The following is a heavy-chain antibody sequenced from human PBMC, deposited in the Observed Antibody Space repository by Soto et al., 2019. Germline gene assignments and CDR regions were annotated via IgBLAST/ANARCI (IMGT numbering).Heavy chain of an antibody. CDR1: GFAFSGFD. CDR2: IGTAGDT. J-gene: IGHJ4*02. D-gene: IGHD2-15*01. CDR3: ARGQEVGAHFFDS. V-gene: IGHV3-13*01. Sequence: PGGSLRLSCEASGFAFSGFDIHWFRQPTGKGLEWVSTIGTAGDTYYAVSVKGRFTIPRDNAKNSLSLQMNSLRAGDTAVYFCARGQEVGAHFFDSWGQGTQVTVSS.